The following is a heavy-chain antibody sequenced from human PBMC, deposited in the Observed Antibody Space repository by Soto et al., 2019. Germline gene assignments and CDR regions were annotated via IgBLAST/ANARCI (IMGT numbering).Heavy chain of an antibody. J-gene: IGHJ4*02. CDR1: GGSISSYY. D-gene: IGHD2-21*02. CDR3: ARGYGGNSLDY. Sequence: QVQLQESGPGLVKPSETLSLTCIVSGGSISSYYWSWIRQPPGKGLEWIGYIYYSGSTNYNPSLKSRVTISVDTSKNQFSLKLSSVTAADTAVYYCARGYGGNSLDYWGQGTLVTVSS. CDR2: IYYSGST. V-gene: IGHV4-59*01.